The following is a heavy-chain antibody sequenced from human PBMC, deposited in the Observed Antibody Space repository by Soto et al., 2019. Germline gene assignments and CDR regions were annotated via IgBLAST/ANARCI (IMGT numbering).Heavy chain of an antibody. Sequence: ASVKVSCKASGYTFITYAMHWVRQAPGQRLEWMGWINAGNGNTKYSQRFQGRVSITRDTSASTAYMELSSLRSEDTAVYYCARGIIVGGWYPYYFDYWGQGTLVTVSS. CDR1: GYTFITYA. D-gene: IGHD6-19*01. J-gene: IGHJ4*02. CDR2: INAGNGNT. CDR3: ARGIIVGGWYPYYFDY. V-gene: IGHV1-3*01.